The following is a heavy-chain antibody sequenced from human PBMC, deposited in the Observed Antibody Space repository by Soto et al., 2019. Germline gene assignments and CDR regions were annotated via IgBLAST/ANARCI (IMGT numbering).Heavy chain of an antibody. Sequence: QVQLVQTGAEVKKPGASVKVSCKASGYTFNSYGISWVRQAPGQGREWMGWISAYKGNTNYAQQLQGRVTMTTATSTSTVYMELRSLRSDDTAVYYCADSASIYCSGGSCSYYDMDVWGQGTTVIVSS. CDR3: ADSASIYCSGGSCSYYDMDV. CDR1: GYTFNSYG. J-gene: IGHJ6*02. D-gene: IGHD2-15*01. CDR2: ISAYKGNT. V-gene: IGHV1-18*01.